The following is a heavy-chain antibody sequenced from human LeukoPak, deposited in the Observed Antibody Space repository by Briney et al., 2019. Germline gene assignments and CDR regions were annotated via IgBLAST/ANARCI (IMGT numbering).Heavy chain of an antibody. D-gene: IGHD2-15*01. CDR3: ARIAATWYGGS. CDR1: RHSFINYW. CDR2: IFPGDSHT. V-gene: IGHV5-51*01. Sequence: GESLQISCKGPRHSFINYWIAWVRQMPGKGLVWMGIIFPGDSHTRYSPSFQGQVTISADMSIDTAYLQWSSLRASDTAMYYCARIAATWYGGSWGQGTLVFVSS. J-gene: IGHJ4*02.